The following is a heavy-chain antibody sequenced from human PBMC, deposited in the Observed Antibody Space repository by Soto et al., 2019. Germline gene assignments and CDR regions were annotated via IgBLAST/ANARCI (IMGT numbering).Heavy chain of an antibody. Sequence: QVQLVQSGAEVKKPGSSVKVSCKASGGTFSSYTISWVRQAPGQGLEWMGRIIPILGIANYAQKFQGRVTITADKCTSTDYMELSSLRSEDTAVYYCAIAHNGMDVWGQGTTVTVSS. CDR2: IIPILGIA. CDR3: AIAHNGMDV. CDR1: GGTFSSYT. J-gene: IGHJ6*02. V-gene: IGHV1-69*02.